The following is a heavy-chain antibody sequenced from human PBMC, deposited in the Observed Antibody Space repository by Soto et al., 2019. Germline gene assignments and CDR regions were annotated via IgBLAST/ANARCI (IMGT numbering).Heavy chain of an antibody. J-gene: IGHJ6*02. Sequence: XSVKVSCKASGYTFTSYGISWVRQAPVQGLEWMGWISAYNGNTNYAQKLQGRVTMTTDTSTSTAYMELRSLRSDDTAVYYCARDTYYYGSGESYGMDVWGQGTTVTVSS. CDR2: ISAYNGNT. CDR1: GYTFTSYG. V-gene: IGHV1-18*01. D-gene: IGHD3-10*01. CDR3: ARDTYYYGSGESYGMDV.